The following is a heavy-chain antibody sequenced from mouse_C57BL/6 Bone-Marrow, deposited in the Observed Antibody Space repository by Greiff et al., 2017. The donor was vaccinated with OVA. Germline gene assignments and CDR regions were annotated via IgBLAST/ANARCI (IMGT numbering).Heavy chain of an antibody. J-gene: IGHJ4*01. CDR2: IYPGDGDT. D-gene: IGHD1-1*01. CDR3: ARGTVVTDY. CDR1: GYAFSSSW. V-gene: IGHV1-82*01. Sequence: QVQLQESGPELVKPGASVTISCKASGYAFSSSWMNWVKQRPGKGLEWIGRIYPGDGDTNYNGKFKGKATLTADKSSSTAYMQLRSLTSDDSAVYACARGTVVTDYWGQGTTVTVSS.